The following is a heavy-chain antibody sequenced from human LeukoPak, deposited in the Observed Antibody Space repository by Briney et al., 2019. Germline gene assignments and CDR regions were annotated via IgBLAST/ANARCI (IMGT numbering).Heavy chain of an antibody. CDR3: ARDRFADEGYDY. J-gene: IGHJ4*02. Sequence: GGSLRLSCAASGFTFSSYGMHWVRQAPCKGLEWVAVIWYDGSNKYYADSVKGRFTISRDNSKNTLYLQMNSLRAEDTAVYYCARDRFADEGYDYWGQGTLVTVSS. V-gene: IGHV3-33*01. CDR2: IWYDGSNK. D-gene: IGHD3-10*01. CDR1: GFTFSSYG.